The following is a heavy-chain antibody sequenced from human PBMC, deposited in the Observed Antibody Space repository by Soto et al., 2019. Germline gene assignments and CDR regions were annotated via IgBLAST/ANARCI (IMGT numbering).Heavy chain of an antibody. CDR1: GFTFSYYA. CDR3: AKTNDGDYVIY. J-gene: IGHJ4*02. V-gene: IGHV3-30*18. CDR2: ISYDGSNK. Sequence: PGGSLRLSCAASGFTFSYYAMHWVRQAPGKGLEWVAVISYDGSNKYYADSVKGRFTISRDNSKNTLYLQMNSLRAEDTAVYYCAKTNDGDYVIYWGQGTLVTVSS. D-gene: IGHD4-17*01.